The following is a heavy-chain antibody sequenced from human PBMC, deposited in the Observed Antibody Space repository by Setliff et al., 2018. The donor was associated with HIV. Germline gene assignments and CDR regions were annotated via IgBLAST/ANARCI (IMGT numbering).Heavy chain of an antibody. V-gene: IGHV3-74*01. D-gene: IGHD6-13*01. J-gene: IGHJ4*02. CDR1: GFTFNSYW. Sequence: LRLSCAASGFTFNSYWMRWVRQVPGKGLVWVSFINSDGSTTGYADSVKGRFTISRDNARNLLYLQMNSLRAEDTAVYYCITESYSRSWYYWGQGTLVTVSS. CDR2: INSDGSTT. CDR3: ITESYSRSWYY.